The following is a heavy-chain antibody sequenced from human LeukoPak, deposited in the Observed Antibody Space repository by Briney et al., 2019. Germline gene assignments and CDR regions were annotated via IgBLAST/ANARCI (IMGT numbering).Heavy chain of an antibody. CDR2: IYTSGST. J-gene: IGHJ4*02. CDR3: ARQSRDGYSSFDY. D-gene: IGHD5-24*01. CDR1: GGSISSGSYY. V-gene: IGHV4-61*02. Sequence: SQTLSLTCTVSGGSISSGSYYWSWIRQPAGKGLEWIGRIYTSGSTNYNPSLKSRVTISVDTSKNQFSLKLSSVTAADTAVYYCARQSRDGYSSFDYWGQGTLVTVSS.